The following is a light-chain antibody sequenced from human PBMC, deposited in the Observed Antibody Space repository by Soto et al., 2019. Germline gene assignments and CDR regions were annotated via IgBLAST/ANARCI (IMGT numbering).Light chain of an antibody. V-gene: IGLV1-44*01. CDR3: AAWDDSLNVWV. CDR1: SSNIGRNT. J-gene: IGLJ3*02. CDR2: SHN. Sequence: QPVLTQPPSASGTPGQRVTISCSGSSSNIGRNTVNWYQQLPGTAPKLLIYSHNQRPSGVPDRFSGSKSGTSTSLAISGLQSEDEADYYCAAWDDSLNVWVFGGGTKLTVL.